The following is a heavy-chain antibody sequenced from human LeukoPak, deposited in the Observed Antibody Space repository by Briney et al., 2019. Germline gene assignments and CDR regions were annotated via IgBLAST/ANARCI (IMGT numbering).Heavy chain of an antibody. J-gene: IGHJ6*02. Sequence: PGGSLRLSCAAPGLTFSSYTMNWVRQAPEKGLEWVSSISRSSSYIYHADSVKGRFTISRDNAKNSVYLQMNSLRAEDTAVYYCAREGITIFGAGGMDVWGQGTTVTVSS. CDR2: ISRSSSYI. D-gene: IGHD3-9*01. CDR1: GLTFSSYT. V-gene: IGHV3-21*01. CDR3: AREGITIFGAGGMDV.